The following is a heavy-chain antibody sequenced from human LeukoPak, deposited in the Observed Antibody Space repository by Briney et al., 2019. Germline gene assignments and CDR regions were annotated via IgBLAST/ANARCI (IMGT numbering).Heavy chain of an antibody. CDR2: IIPIFGTA. Sequence: ASVKVSCKASGGTFSSYAISWVRQAPGQGLEWMGGIIPIFGTANYAQKFKGRVTITADESTSTAYMELSSLRSEDTAVYYCARVGGDHGDYWGQGTLVTVSS. CDR3: ARVGGDHGDY. CDR1: GGTFSSYA. J-gene: IGHJ4*02. V-gene: IGHV1-69*13. D-gene: IGHD4-17*01.